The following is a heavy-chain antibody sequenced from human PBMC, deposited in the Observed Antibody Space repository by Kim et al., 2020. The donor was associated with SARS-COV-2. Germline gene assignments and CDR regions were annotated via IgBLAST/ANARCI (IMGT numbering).Heavy chain of an antibody. D-gene: IGHD6-13*01. CDR3: TRNDIAAALPYFFDY. J-gene: IGHJ4*02. Sequence: PSLKSRVTISVDTSKNQFSLKLSSVTAADTAVYYCTRNDIAAALPYFFDYWGQGTLVTVSS. V-gene: IGHV4-39*01.